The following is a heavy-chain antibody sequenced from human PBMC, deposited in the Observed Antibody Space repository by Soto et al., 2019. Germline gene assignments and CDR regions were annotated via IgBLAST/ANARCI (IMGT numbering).Heavy chain of an antibody. CDR2: INHSGST. D-gene: IGHD6-19*01. V-gene: IGHV4-34*01. Sequence: SETLSLTCAVYGGSFSGYYWSWIRQPPGKGLEWIGEINHSGSTNYNPSLKSRVTISVDTSKNQFSLKLSSVTAADTAVYYCARGRAVAGIGYWGKGTLVTLSS. J-gene: IGHJ4*02. CDR1: GGSFSGYY. CDR3: ARGRAVAGIGY.